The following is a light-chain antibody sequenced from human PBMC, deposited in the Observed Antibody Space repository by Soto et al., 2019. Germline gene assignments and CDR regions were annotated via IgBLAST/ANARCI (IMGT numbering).Light chain of an antibody. CDR1: QGIGDT. J-gene: IGKJ1*01. CDR3: RPCPNRPFT. CDR2: DTS. Sequence: EVVLTLSPATLSVSAGERATRSCRASQGIGDTVAGYQHKPGQTPRLLTYDTSTRATGVPARFSGSGSGFQLTLTTNRLQSDEFPFCYHRPCPNRPFTLGLGTKVDIK. V-gene: IGKV3-15*01.